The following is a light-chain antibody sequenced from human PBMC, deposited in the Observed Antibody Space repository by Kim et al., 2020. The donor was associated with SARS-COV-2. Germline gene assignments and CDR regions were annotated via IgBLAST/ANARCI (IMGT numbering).Light chain of an antibody. Sequence: SSELTQDPAVSVALGQTVRITCQGDSLRSYYASWYQQKPGQAPVLVIYGKNNRPSGIPDRFSGSSSGNTASLTITGAQAEDEADYYCNSRDSSGNRVFGGGIQLTV. CDR2: GKN. CDR1: SLRSYY. J-gene: IGLJ3*02. CDR3: NSRDSSGNRV. V-gene: IGLV3-19*01.